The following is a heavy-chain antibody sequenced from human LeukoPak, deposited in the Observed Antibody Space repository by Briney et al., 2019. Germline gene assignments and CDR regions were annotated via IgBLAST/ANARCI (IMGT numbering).Heavy chain of an antibody. V-gene: IGHV1-69*05. CDR3: ATGGTCSGGSSYWDY. J-gene: IGHJ4*02. CDR2: IIPIFGTA. D-gene: IGHD2-15*01. Sequence: GASVKVSCKASGGTFSSYAISWVRQAPGQGLGMGGIIPIFGTANYAQKFQGRVTITTDESTSTAYMELSSLRSEDTAVYYCATGGTCSGGSSYWDYWGQGTLVTVSS. CDR1: GGTFSSYA.